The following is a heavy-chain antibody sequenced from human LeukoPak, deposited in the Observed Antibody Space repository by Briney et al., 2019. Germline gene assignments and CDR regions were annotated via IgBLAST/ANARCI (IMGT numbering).Heavy chain of an antibody. CDR1: GFTFSSQE. J-gene: IGHJ4*02. D-gene: IGHD3-22*01. Sequence: GGSLRLSCAASGFTFSSQEMNWVRQAPGKGLEWVSYISSSGTAIYYADSLQGRFTISRDNAKNSLYLQMNSLRAEDTAVYYCASGRNTYYDSSGNQFGFWGQGTLVTVSS. V-gene: IGHV3-48*03. CDR3: ASGRNTYYDSSGNQFGF. CDR2: ISSSGTAI.